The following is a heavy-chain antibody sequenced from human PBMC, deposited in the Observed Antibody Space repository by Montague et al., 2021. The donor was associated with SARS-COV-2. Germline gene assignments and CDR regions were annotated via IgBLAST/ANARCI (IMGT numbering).Heavy chain of an antibody. J-gene: IGHJ4*02. CDR2: IYLSGFT. CDR1: DVSLSTSTW. V-gene: IGHV4-4*02. D-gene: IGHD3/OR15-3a*01. Sequence: SETLSLTCVVSDVSLSTSTWWSWVRQSPGKGLEWVGEIYLSGFTQYNPSVKSRVSISLDDSRSQFSLRLTSVIAADTAVYFCARGGLGNRGFDYWGQGTLVTVSS. CDR3: ARGGLGNRGFDY.